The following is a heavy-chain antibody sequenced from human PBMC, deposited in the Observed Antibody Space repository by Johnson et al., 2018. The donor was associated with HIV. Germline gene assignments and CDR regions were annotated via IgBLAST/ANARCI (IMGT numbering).Heavy chain of an antibody. D-gene: IGHD2/OR15-2a*01. Sequence: VQLVESGGGLAQPGGSLKVSCAASGFNFTNYWMSWVRQAPGKVLEWVANLKQAGNKRYYVGSVRGRFTISRDNAENLLTLQMNSLRAEDTAVYYCARPYSESIYAAFSLWGQGTMVTVSS. CDR2: LKQAGNKR. V-gene: IGHV3-7*01. J-gene: IGHJ3*01. CDR1: GFNFTNYW. CDR3: ARPYSESIYAAFSL.